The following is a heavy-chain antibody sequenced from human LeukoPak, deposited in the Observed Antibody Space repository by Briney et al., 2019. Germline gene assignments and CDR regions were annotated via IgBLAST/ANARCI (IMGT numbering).Heavy chain of an antibody. CDR1: GFTFSSFA. J-gene: IGHJ4*02. CDR2: ISGSGGTT. D-gene: IGHD3-10*01. Sequence: GGSLRLSSAASGFTFSSFAMFWVRQAPGKGLKWVSGISGSGGTTYYADSVKGRFTISRDNAKNSLYLQMNSLRAEDTAVYYCARDLSDYYGSGRYFYFDYWGQGTLVTVSS. V-gene: IGHV3-23*01. CDR3: ARDLSDYYGSGRYFYFDY.